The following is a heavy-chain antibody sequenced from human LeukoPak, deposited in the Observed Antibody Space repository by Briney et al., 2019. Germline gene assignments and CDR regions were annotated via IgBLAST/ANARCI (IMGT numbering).Heavy chain of an antibody. J-gene: IGHJ5*02. D-gene: IGHD3-10*01. Sequence: SVKVSCKASGDTFSSYAISWVRQAPGQGLEWMGGIIPIFGTANYAQKFQGRVTITADESTSTAYMELSSLRSEDTAVYYCARARGRGVWFDPWGQGTLVTASS. CDR2: IIPIFGTA. V-gene: IGHV1-69*01. CDR3: ARARGRGVWFDP. CDR1: GDTFSSYA.